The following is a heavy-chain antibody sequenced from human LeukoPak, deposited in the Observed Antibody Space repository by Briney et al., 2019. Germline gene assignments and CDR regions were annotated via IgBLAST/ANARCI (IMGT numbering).Heavy chain of an antibody. CDR3: LRSGYYSYFDD. J-gene: IGHJ4*02. CDR2: TSYDGRNK. D-gene: IGHD3-22*01. Sequence: GRSLRLSCAASGFTFRSSAMHWVRQAPGKGLEWVAVTSYDGRNKYYADSAKGRFTISRDNSKNTLYLQMNNLGADDTAVYYCLRSGYYSYFDDWGQGTLVTVSS. CDR1: GFTFRSSA. V-gene: IGHV3-30*04.